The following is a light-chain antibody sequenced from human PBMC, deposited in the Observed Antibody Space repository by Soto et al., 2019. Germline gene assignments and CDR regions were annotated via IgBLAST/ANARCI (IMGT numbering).Light chain of an antibody. J-gene: IGKJ4*01. Sequence: AIQMTQSPSSLSASVGDRVTISCRASQGIRNDLAWYQQKPGRAPKLLIFAASNLQSGVPSRFSGSGSGTEFTLTISSLQPDDFATYYCQQYNSYSLTFGGGTKVDIK. CDR3: QQYNSYSLT. CDR1: QGIRND. V-gene: IGKV1-6*01. CDR2: AAS.